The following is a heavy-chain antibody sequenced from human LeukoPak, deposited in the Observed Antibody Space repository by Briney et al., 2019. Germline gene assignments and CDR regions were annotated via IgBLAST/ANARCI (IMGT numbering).Heavy chain of an antibody. Sequence: GESLRLSCAASGFRFSNYEMDWVRQAPGKGLEWVSAISGSGSSTYYADSVKGRFTISRDNSKNTLYLQMTSLRVEDTAVYYCAKGRWTGSQRLFDFWGQGTLVTVSS. V-gene: IGHV3-23*01. CDR3: AKGRWTGSQRLFDF. D-gene: IGHD6-25*01. J-gene: IGHJ4*02. CDR2: ISGSGSST. CDR1: GFRFSNYE.